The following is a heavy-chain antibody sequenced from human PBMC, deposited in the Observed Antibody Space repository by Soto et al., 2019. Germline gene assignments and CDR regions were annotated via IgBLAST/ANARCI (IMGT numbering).Heavy chain of an antibody. Sequence: QVQLVESGGGVVQPGRSLRLSCAASGFTFGNYAIHWVRQAPGKGLEWVAVISYDGSNKYYADSVKGRFTISRDNSKNTLYLQMNSLRAEDTAVYYCAKGSGSYLILCAFDIWGQGTMVTVSS. D-gene: IGHD1-26*01. CDR1: GFTFGNYA. CDR3: AKGSGSYLILCAFDI. V-gene: IGHV3-30*04. J-gene: IGHJ3*02. CDR2: ISYDGSNK.